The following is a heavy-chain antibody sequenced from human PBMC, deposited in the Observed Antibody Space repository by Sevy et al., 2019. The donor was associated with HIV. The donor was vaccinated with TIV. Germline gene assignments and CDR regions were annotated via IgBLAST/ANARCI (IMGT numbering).Heavy chain of an antibody. J-gene: IGHJ5*02. Sequence: GGSLRLSCAASGFTFSSYAMTWVRQAPGKGLEWVSAISGSGGYTYYADSVKGRFTISRDNSKKTLDLQMHSLRAEDTAVYYCAKEGYESSAYYHWGQGTLVTVSS. CDR3: AKEGYESSAYYH. D-gene: IGHD3-22*01. CDR2: ISGSGGYT. V-gene: IGHV3-23*01. CDR1: GFTFSSYA.